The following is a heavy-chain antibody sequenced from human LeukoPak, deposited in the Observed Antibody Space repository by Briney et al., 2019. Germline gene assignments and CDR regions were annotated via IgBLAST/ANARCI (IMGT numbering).Heavy chain of an antibody. CDR3: ARHKLGTPHFDY. V-gene: IGHV4-39*01. CDR1: GGSISSSSYY. D-gene: IGHD7-27*01. CDR2: IYYSGST. J-gene: IGHJ4*02. Sequence: PSETLSLTCTVSGGSISSSSYYWGWIRQPPGKGLEWIGSIYYSGSTYYNPSLKSRVTISVDTSKNQFSLKLSSVTAADTAVYYCARHKLGTPHFDYWGQGTLVTVSS.